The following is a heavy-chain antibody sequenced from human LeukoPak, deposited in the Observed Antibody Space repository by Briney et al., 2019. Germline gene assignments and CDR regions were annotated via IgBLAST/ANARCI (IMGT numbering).Heavy chain of an antibody. D-gene: IGHD1-1*01. CDR2: IYYSGGT. CDR3: AGWEPIGNDFDY. V-gene: IGHV4-59*01. Sequence: SETLSLTCTVSGGSISSYYWSWIRQPPGKGLEWIGYIYYSGGTNYNPSLKSRVTISVDTSKNQFSLKLSSVTAADTAVYYCAGWEPIGNDFDYWGQGTLVTVSS. J-gene: IGHJ4*02. CDR1: GGSISSYY.